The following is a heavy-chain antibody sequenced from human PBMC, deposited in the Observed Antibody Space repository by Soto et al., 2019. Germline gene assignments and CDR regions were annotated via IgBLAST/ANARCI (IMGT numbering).Heavy chain of an antibody. J-gene: IGHJ6*02. Sequence: SETLSLTCAVYGGSFSGYYWSWIRQPPGKGLEWIGEISHIGSTTYNPSLKSRVTISVDTSKNQFSLKLSSVTAADTAVYYCARGATTVEHYYYYGLDVWGQGTTVTVSS. D-gene: IGHD4-17*01. CDR1: GGSFSGYY. CDR3: ARGATTVEHYYYYGLDV. CDR2: ISHIGST. V-gene: IGHV4-34*01.